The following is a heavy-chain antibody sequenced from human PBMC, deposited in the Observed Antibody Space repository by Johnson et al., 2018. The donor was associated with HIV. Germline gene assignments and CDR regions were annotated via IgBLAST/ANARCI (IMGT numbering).Heavy chain of an antibody. CDR1: GFTFSSYD. V-gene: IGHV3-13*01. CDR2: IGTAGDT. Sequence: EVQLVESGGGLKQPGGSLRLSCAASGFTFSSYDMHWVRQATGKGLEWVSTIGTAGDTYYQGYVKGRFTVSREDAKNSLYLQMNSLRAGDTALYYCARAVCRVGRCYSNDAFDIWGQGTMVTVSS. D-gene: IGHD2-15*01. J-gene: IGHJ3*02. CDR3: ARAVCRVGRCYSNDAFDI.